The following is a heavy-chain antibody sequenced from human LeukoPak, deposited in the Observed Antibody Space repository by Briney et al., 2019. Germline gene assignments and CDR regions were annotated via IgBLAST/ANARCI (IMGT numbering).Heavy chain of an antibody. CDR3: ARGAQTYYYDSSGYYWYYYYMDV. V-gene: IGHV3-48*03. CDR2: ISSSGSTI. D-gene: IGHD3-22*01. CDR1: GFTFDYYE. J-gene: IGHJ6*03. Sequence: AGGSLRLSCAASGFTFDYYEMNWVRQAPGKGLEWVSYISSSGSTIYYADSVKGRFTISRDNAKNSLYLQMNSLRAEDTAVYYCARGAQTYYYDSSGYYWYYYYMDVWGKGTTVTISS.